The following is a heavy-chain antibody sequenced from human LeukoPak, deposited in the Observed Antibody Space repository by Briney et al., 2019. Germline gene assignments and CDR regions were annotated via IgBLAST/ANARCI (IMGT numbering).Heavy chain of an antibody. CDR3: ARSHGKGAFDS. Sequence: KPSETLTLTCTVSGVPISSYYWSWIRQPPGKGLEWIGYIYYSGSTNYNPSLKSRVPISVDPSKNQFALKLSSVTAADTAVYYCARSHGKGAFDSRGQATMVTVSS. CDR1: GVPISSYY. D-gene: IGHD1-14*01. CDR2: IYYSGST. J-gene: IGHJ3*02. V-gene: IGHV4-59*01.